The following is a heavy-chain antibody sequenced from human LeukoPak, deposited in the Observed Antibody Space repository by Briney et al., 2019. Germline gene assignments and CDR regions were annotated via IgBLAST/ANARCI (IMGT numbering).Heavy chain of an antibody. D-gene: IGHD3-22*01. CDR2: IRGSGGST. Sequence: GGSLRLSCAASGFIFSRYAMNWVRQAPGKGLEWVSAIRGSGGSTYYADSVKGRFTISRDNSKNTLYLQMNSLRAEDTAVYYCAKFDYYDSSGYYNKVLDAFDIWGQGTMVTVSS. CDR1: GFIFSRYA. CDR3: AKFDYYDSSGYYNKVLDAFDI. V-gene: IGHV3-23*01. J-gene: IGHJ3*02.